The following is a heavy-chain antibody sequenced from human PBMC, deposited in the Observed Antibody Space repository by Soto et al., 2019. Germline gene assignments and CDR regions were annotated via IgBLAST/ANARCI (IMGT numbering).Heavy chain of an antibody. Sequence: GGSLRLSCAASGFTFSSYSMNWVRQAPGKGLEWVSSISSSSSYIYYADSVKGRFTISRDNAKNSLYLQMNSLRAEDTAVYYCASRTIFGVVLSDAFDIWGQGTMVTVSS. J-gene: IGHJ3*02. CDR3: ASRTIFGVVLSDAFDI. CDR1: GFTFSSYS. V-gene: IGHV3-21*01. D-gene: IGHD3-3*01. CDR2: ISSSSSYI.